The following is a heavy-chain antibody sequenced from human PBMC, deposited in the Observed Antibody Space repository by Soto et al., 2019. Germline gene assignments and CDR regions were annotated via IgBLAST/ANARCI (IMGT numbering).Heavy chain of an antibody. CDR3: TTALHFNVNEYLYGVDF. J-gene: IGHJ6*02. Sequence: PGGSLRLSCAASGFTFTKAWMNWVRQAPGKGLEWVGRIKRNTDAGTADYATPVEGRFSISRDDSKNMVYLQLNNLKTEDTAVYYCTTALHFNVNEYLYGVDFWDQGTTGSVSS. V-gene: IGHV3-15*01. D-gene: IGHD3-3*02. CDR2: IKRNTDAGTA. CDR1: GFTFTKAW.